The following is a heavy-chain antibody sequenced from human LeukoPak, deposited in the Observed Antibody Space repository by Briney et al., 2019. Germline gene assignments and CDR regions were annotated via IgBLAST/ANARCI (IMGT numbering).Heavy chain of an antibody. V-gene: IGHV4-39*07. CDR3: ARDVIDP. J-gene: IGHJ5*02. CDR2: IYYSGDT. Sequence: SETLSLTCTVSGGSISGSSYYWGWIRQPPGKGLEWIGSIYYSGDTYYNPSLKSRVTISVDTSKNQFSLKLSSVTAADTAMYYCARDVIDPWGQGTLVTVSS. CDR1: GGSISGSSYY.